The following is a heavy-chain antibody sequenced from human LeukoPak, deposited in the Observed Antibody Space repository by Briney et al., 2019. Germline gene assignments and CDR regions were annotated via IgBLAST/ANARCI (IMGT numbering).Heavy chain of an antibody. V-gene: IGHV3-48*01. Sequence: GGSLRLSCAASGFSFSSYSMNWVRQAPGKGLEWVSYISSSSSTIYYADSVKGRFTISRDSSKNTLYLQMNSPRAEDTAVYYCARGPSSRWLLREGGPAEIDYWGQGTLVTVSS. D-gene: IGHD4-23*01. J-gene: IGHJ4*02. CDR1: GFSFSSYS. CDR3: ARGPSSRWLLREGGPAEIDY. CDR2: ISSSSSTI.